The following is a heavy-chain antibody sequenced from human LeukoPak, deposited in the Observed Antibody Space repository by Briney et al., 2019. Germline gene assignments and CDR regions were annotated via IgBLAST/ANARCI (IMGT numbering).Heavy chain of an antibody. V-gene: IGHV2-70*19. Sequence: GSGPTLVNPTQTLTLTCTFSGFSLTISGMSLSWVRQSSGKTLEWLGRIDWDDDKHYSPSLKTRLTISKDTSKNQAVLTMTNMDPVDTGTYYCARTYGSGWCLDYWGQGTLVTVSS. CDR3: ARTYGSGWCLDY. CDR1: GFSLTISGMS. CDR2: IDWDDDK. J-gene: IGHJ4*02. D-gene: IGHD6-19*01.